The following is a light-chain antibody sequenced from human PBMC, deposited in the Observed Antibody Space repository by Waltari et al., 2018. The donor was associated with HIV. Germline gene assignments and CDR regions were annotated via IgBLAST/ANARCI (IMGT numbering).Light chain of an antibody. CDR2: GAS. CDR1: QSVSRN. J-gene: IGKJ1*01. Sequence: EIVMTQSPATLSVSPGERATLSCRASQSVSRNLAWYQQKPGQAPRLLIYGASTRATGTPDRCSGTGAGTDFTLTISSLQSEDFVVYYCQQYNGWPETFGQGTKVESK. V-gene: IGKV3-15*01. CDR3: QQYNGWPET.